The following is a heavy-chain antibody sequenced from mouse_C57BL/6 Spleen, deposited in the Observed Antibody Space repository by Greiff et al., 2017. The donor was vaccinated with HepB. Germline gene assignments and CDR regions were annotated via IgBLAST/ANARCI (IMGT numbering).Heavy chain of an antibody. CDR3: ARHEGYDVDY. CDR2: ISGGGGNT. J-gene: IGHJ2*01. CDR1: GFTFSSYT. V-gene: IGHV5-9*01. D-gene: IGHD2-2*01. Sequence: EVHLVESGGGLVKPGGSLKLSCAASGFTFSSYTMSWVRQTPEKRLEWVATISGGGGNTYYPDSVKGRFTISRDNAKNTLYLQMSSLRSEDTALYYCARHEGYDVDYWGQGTTLTVSS.